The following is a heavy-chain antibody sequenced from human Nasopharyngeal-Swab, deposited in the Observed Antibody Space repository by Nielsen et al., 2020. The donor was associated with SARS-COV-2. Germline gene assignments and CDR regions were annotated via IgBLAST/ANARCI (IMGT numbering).Heavy chain of an antibody. CDR2: ITTNSGGT. CDR1: GYTFTGYY. D-gene: IGHD3-3*01. CDR3: ARVRYYDFWSGYSIYYGMDV. Sequence: ASVNDTCKASGYTFTGYYMHWVRQAPGQGLEWMGRITTNSGGTNYAQKFQGRVTMTRDTSISTAYMELSRLRSDDTAVYYCARVRYYDFWSGYSIYYGMDVWGQGPTVTVSS. V-gene: IGHV1-2*06. J-gene: IGHJ6*02.